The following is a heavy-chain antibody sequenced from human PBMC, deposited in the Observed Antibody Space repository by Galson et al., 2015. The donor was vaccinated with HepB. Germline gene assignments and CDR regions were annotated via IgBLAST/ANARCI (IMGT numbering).Heavy chain of an antibody. CDR3: VRDGDIGDYALDY. D-gene: IGHD4-17*01. V-gene: IGHV3-74*01. J-gene: IGHJ4*02. CDR1: GFTFSPYW. Sequence: SLRLSCAASGFTFSPYWMHWVRQVPGKGLVWVSRINADGSSTTYADSVKGRFTISRDNAKNTLYLEMKSLRAEDTGVYYCVRDGDIGDYALDYWGPGILVTVSS. CDR2: INADGSST.